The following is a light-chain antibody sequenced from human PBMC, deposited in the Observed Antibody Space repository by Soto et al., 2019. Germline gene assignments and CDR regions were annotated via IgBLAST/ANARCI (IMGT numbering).Light chain of an antibody. Sequence: EIVLTQSPATLSLSPGERATLSCRASQSVRSNLAWYQQKAGQAPRLVIYAASTRATGIPDRFSGSGSGTDFTLTISRLEPEDFAVYYCQQHGTSPITFGQGTRLE. V-gene: IGKV3-20*01. J-gene: IGKJ5*01. CDR3: QQHGTSPIT. CDR1: QSVRSN. CDR2: AAS.